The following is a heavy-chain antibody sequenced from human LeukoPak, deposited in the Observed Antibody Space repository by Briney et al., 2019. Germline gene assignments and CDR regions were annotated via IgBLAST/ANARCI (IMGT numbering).Heavy chain of an antibody. CDR3: AKDLMRDRWFGES. V-gene: IGHV3-74*01. CDR2: IKSDGSST. J-gene: IGHJ5*02. Sequence: GGSLRLSCAASGFAFSSYWMHWVRQAPGKGLVWVSRIKSDGSSTDYADSVKGRFTISKDTSRNTLYLQMKSLRLEDTAVYYCAKDLMRDRWFGESWGQGTLVTVSS. CDR1: GFAFSSYW. D-gene: IGHD3-10*01.